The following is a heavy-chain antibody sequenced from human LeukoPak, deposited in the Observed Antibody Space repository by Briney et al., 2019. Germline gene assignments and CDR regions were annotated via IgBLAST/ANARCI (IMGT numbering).Heavy chain of an antibody. D-gene: IGHD6-13*01. J-gene: IGHJ4*02. V-gene: IGHV3-9*01. Sequence: PGGSLRLSCAASGFTFDDYAMHWVRQAPGKGLEWVSGISWNSGSIGYADSVKGRFTISRDNAKNSLYLQMNSLRAEDTALYYCAKGKSWYHFDYWGQGTLVTVSS. CDR1: GFTFDDYA. CDR3: AKGKSWYHFDY. CDR2: ISWNSGSI.